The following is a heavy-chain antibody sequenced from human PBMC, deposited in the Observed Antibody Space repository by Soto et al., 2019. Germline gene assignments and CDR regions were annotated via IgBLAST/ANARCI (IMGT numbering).Heavy chain of an antibody. Sequence: QVQLQESGPGLVKPSETLSLTCTVSGGSISSYYWSWIRQPPGKGLEWIGYIYYSGRTNYNPSLKSRVTISVDTSKNQFSLKLSSVTAADTAVYYCARHLIMYYYDRDAFDIWGQGTMVTVSS. CDR3: ARHLIMYYYDRDAFDI. V-gene: IGHV4-59*08. J-gene: IGHJ3*02. D-gene: IGHD3-22*01. CDR2: IYYSGRT. CDR1: GGSISSYY.